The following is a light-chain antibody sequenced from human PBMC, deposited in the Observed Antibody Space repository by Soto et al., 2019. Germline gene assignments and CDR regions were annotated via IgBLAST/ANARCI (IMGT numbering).Light chain of an antibody. CDR2: DVS. J-gene: IGLJ2*01. CDR3: SSYTSSSTTV. CDR1: SSDVGGYNY. V-gene: IGLV2-14*01. Sequence: QSVLTQPASVSGSPGQSITISCTGTSSDVGGYNYVSWYQQHPGKAPKLMIYDVSNRPSGVSNRFSGSKSGNTASLTISWLQAEDEADYYCSSYTSSSTTVFGGGTKLTVL.